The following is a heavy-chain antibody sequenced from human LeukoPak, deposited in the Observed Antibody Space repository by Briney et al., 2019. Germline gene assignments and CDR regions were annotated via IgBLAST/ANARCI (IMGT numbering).Heavy chain of an antibody. D-gene: IGHD2-15*01. CDR2: IFGSGGSA. CDR3: AKTTTGYSSGRYPAWPIDY. J-gene: IGHJ4*02. CDR1: GFTFGSYA. V-gene: IGHV3-23*01. Sequence: GGSLRLSCAASGFTFGSYAMYWVRQAPGKGLEWVSGIFGSGGSAHYADSVKGRFTISRDNSKNTVYLQMDSLRAEDSAIYYCAKTTTGYSSGRYPAWPIDYWGQGTLVTVSS.